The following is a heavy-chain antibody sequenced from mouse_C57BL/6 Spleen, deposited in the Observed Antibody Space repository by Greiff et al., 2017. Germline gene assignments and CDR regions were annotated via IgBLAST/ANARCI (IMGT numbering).Heavy chain of an antibody. D-gene: IGHD1-1*01. CDR1: GYTFTSYD. CDR2: IYPRDGST. V-gene: IGHV1-85*01. J-gene: IGHJ2*01. CDR3: ATALLITTVVPDY. Sequence: VQLQQSGPELVKPGASVKLSCKASGYTFTSYDINWVKQRPGQGLEWIGWIYPRDGSTKSNEKFKGKATLTVDTSSSTAYMELHSLTSEDSAVYFCATALLITTVVPDYWGQGTTLTVSS.